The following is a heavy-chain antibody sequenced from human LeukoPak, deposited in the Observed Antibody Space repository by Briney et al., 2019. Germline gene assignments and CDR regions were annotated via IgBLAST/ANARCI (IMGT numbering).Heavy chain of an antibody. D-gene: IGHD3-22*01. V-gene: IGHV3-23*01. J-gene: IGHJ4*02. CDR3: AKALFRGYSYYFDY. CDR1: GFTFSSYA. CDR2: ISGSGGST. Sequence: GGSLRLSCAASASGFTFSSYAMSWVRQAPGKGLEWVSVISGSGGSTYYADSVKGRFTISRDNSKNTLYLQMNSLRAEDTAVYYCAKALFRGYSYYFDYWGQGTLVTVSS.